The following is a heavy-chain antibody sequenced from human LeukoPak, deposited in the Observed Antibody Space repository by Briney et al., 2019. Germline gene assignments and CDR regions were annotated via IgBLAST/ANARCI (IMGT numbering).Heavy chain of an antibody. CDR1: GFTFSSYW. CDR2: IKQDGSER. J-gene: IGHJ6*03. V-gene: IGHV3-7*03. CDR3: ARGALYYYYYMDV. Sequence: GGSLRLSCAASGFTFSSYWMSWVRQAPGKGLEWVATIKQDGSERYYVDSVEGRFTISRDNSKNTLYLQMNSLRAEDTAVYYCARGALYYYYYMDVWGKGTTVTISS.